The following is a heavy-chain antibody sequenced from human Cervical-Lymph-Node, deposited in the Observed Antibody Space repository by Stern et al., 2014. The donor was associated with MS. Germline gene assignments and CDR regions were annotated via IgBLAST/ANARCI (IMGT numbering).Heavy chain of an antibody. CDR1: GFTFSGAA. Sequence: VQLVESGGGLVQPGGSLKLSCAASGFTFSGAAVHWVRQASGKGLAWVCRIRSKANNYATAYAASVTGRFTISRDDSKNTAYLQMNSLKTEDTAVYYCTKPSTTGGFDFWGQGTLVTVSS. J-gene: IGHJ4*02. D-gene: IGHD1-1*01. V-gene: IGHV3-73*01. CDR3: TKPSTTGGFDF. CDR2: IRSKANNYAT.